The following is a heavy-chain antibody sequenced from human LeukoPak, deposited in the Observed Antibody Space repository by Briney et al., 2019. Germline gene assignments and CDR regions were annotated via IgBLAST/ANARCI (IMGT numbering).Heavy chain of an antibody. Sequence: GGSLRLSCAASGFTFSSYSMNWVRQAPGKGLEWVSSISSSSSYIYYADSVKGRFTISRDNAKNSLYLQMSSLKTEDTAVYYCARGGDFGVPAPLGIDAFDFWGQGTMVTVSS. D-gene: IGHD2-2*01. CDR3: ARGGDFGVPAPLGIDAFDF. V-gene: IGHV3-21*03. CDR2: ISSSSSYI. CDR1: GFTFSSYS. J-gene: IGHJ3*01.